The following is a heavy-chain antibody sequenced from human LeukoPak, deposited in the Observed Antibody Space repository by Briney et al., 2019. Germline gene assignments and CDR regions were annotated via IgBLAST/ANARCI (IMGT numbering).Heavy chain of an antibody. V-gene: IGHV1-18*01. Sequence: ASVKVSCKASGYTFTSYGISWVRQAPGQGLEWMGWISAYNGNTNYAQKLQGRVTMTTDTSTSTAYMGLRSLRSDDTAVYYCARDRTYYDFWSGYYSVNWFDPWGQGTLVTVSS. D-gene: IGHD3-3*01. CDR1: GYTFTSYG. CDR3: ARDRTYYDFWSGYYSVNWFDP. J-gene: IGHJ5*02. CDR2: ISAYNGNT.